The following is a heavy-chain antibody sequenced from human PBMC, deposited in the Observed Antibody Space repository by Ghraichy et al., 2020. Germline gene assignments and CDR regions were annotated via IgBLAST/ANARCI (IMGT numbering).Heavy chain of an antibody. Sequence: GGSLNISCAASGFTFSGFWMTWVRQAPGKGLEWVANIKQDGSEGHYVDSVEGRFTISRDNAKDSLYLQMNSLRGEDTAVYYCARAGSQGSGISDYWGQGTLVTVSS. CDR2: IKQDGSEG. D-gene: IGHD1-1*01. CDR1: GFTFSGFW. V-gene: IGHV3-7*03. CDR3: ARAGSQGSGISDY. J-gene: IGHJ4*02.